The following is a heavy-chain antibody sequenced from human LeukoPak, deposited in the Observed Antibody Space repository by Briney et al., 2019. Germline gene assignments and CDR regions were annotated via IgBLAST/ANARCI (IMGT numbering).Heavy chain of an antibody. CDR3: ARRHYYGSGSSNWFDP. Sequence: ASVKVSCKASGYTFTIYGISWVRQAPGQGLEWMGWISAYNGNTNYAQKLQGRVTMTTDTSTSTAYMELRSLRSDDTAVYYCARRHYYGSGSSNWFDPWGQGTLVTVSS. J-gene: IGHJ5*02. V-gene: IGHV1-18*01. CDR2: ISAYNGNT. D-gene: IGHD3-10*01. CDR1: GYTFTIYG.